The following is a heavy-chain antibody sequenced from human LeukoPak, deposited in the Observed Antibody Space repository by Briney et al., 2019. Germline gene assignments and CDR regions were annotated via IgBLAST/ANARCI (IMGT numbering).Heavy chain of an antibody. CDR2: ISSSGST. D-gene: IGHD6-13*01. CDR3: ARVNSSWYRWFDP. CDR1: GDSISSGDYY. V-gene: IGHV4-61*02. Sequence: PSETLSLTCTVSGDSISSGDYYWSWIRQPAGKGLEWIGRISSSGSTNYNPSLKSRVTISVDTSKNQFSLKLSSVTAADTAVYYCARVNSSWYRWFDPWGQGTLVTVSS. J-gene: IGHJ5*02.